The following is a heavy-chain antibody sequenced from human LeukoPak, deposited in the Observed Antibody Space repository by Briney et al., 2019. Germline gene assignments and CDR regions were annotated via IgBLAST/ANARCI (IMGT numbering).Heavy chain of an antibody. V-gene: IGHV3-30*02. CDR2: IRYDGSSK. J-gene: IGHJ4*02. CDR1: GFTFSTYG. CDR3: AKHLWAFNPTFDY. D-gene: IGHD3-3*02. Sequence: GGSLRLSCAASGFTFSTYGMYWVRQAPGKGLEWVAFIRYDGSSKYYADSVKGRFIISRDNSKNTLYLQMNSLRAEDTAVYYCAKHLWAFNPTFDYWGQGTLVAVSS.